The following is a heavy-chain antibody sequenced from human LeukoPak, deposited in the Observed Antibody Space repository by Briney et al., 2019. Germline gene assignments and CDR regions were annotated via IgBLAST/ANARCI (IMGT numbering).Heavy chain of an antibody. Sequence: GESLKISCQGSGYSFSTYWIGWVRQMPGEGLEWMGIIYPGDSETRYSPSFQGQVTISADKSITTAYLQWGRLKASDTAMYYCTRSPRDGYHDAFDIWGQGTMVTVFS. J-gene: IGHJ3*02. CDR3: TRSPRDGYHDAFDI. D-gene: IGHD5-24*01. V-gene: IGHV5-51*01. CDR2: IYPGDSET. CDR1: GYSFSTYW.